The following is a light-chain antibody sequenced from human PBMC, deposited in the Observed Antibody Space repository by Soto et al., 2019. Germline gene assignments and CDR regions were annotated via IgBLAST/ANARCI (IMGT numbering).Light chain of an antibody. CDR3: SSYTSSSTYV. CDR1: ISDVGGYNY. Sequence: QSALAQPASVFGCPGQSITISCTGTISDVGGYNYVSWYQQHPGKAPKLMIFDVSNRPSGVSNRFSGSKSGYTASLTISGLQAEDEADYYCSSYTSSSTYVFGTGTKVPVL. V-gene: IGLV2-14*03. J-gene: IGLJ1*01. CDR2: DVS.